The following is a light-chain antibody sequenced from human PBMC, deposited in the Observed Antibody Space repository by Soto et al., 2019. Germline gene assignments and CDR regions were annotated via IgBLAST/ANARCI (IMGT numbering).Light chain of an antibody. CDR2: EVT. Sequence: QSALTQPASVSGSPGQSITISCTGTSSHIDTYNYVSWYQQHPGKAPKLIIYEVTNRPSGVSNRFSGSKSGDTASLTISGLRAEDEADYYCSSYTSSTDYVFGTGTKLTVL. CDR1: SSHIDTYNY. CDR3: SSYTSSTDYV. V-gene: IGLV2-14*01. J-gene: IGLJ1*01.